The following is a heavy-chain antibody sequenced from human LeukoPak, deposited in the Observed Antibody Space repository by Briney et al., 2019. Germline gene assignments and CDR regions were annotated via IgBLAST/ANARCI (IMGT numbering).Heavy chain of an antibody. Sequence: SVKVSCTASGGTFSSYAISWVRQAPGQGLEWMGGIIPIFGTANYAQKFQGRVTMTRDTSTSTVYMELSSLRSEDTAVYYCARDNYDSYYYYGMDVWGQGTTVTVSS. D-gene: IGHD5-24*01. J-gene: IGHJ6*02. V-gene: IGHV1-69*05. CDR3: ARDNYDSYYYYGMDV. CDR2: IIPIFGTA. CDR1: GGTFSSYA.